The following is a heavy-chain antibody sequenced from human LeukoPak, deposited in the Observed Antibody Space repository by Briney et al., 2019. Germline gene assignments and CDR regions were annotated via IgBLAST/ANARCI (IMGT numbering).Heavy chain of an antibody. V-gene: IGHV1-2*02. CDR3: AMYSSGSLDS. Sequence: PSVNVSCKAPGYTFTAYYMHWGRRAPGQGFEWMGWINPNSGGTNYAQKFQGRATMTRDTSISTAYMELSSLRSDDTAVYYCAMYSSGSLDSWGQGTLVTVSS. CDR1: GYTFTAYY. D-gene: IGHD6-19*01. J-gene: IGHJ4*02. CDR2: INPNSGGT.